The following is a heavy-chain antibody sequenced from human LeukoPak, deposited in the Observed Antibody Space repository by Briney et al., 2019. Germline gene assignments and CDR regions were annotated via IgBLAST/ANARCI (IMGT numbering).Heavy chain of an antibody. CDR1: GGTFSSYA. V-gene: IGHV1-69*13. J-gene: IGHJ4*02. CDR3: AREREDGSGSYYFDY. D-gene: IGHD3-10*01. CDR2: IIPIFGTA. Sequence: ASVKVSCKASGGTFSSYAISWVRQAPGQGLEWMGGIIPIFGTANYAQKFQGRVTITADESTSTAYMELSSLRSEDTAVYYCAREREDGSGSYYFDYWGQGTLVTVSS.